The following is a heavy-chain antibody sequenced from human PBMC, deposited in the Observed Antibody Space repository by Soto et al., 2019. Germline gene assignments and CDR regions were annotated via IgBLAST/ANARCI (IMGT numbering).Heavy chain of an antibody. CDR1: GFTFSSYW. Sequence: EVQLVESGGGLAQPGGSLTLSCAASGFTFSSYWMHWVHQGPGKGLVCVSRINSDGSATTYADSVKGRFTISRDNAKNTLYLQMNSLRAEDTAVYYCVRDDYSSGWYSFDYWGQGTLVTVSS. D-gene: IGHD6-19*01. J-gene: IGHJ4*02. V-gene: IGHV3-74*01. CDR3: VRDDYSSGWYSFDY. CDR2: INSDGSAT.